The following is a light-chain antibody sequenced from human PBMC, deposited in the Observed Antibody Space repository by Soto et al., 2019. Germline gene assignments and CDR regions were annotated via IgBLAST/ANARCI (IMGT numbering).Light chain of an antibody. J-gene: IGKJ1*01. CDR3: QHYNSYSEA. Sequence: IQLTQSPSFLSASLGDRVTITCRASQGISSYLAWYQQKPGKAPKLLIYAASTLQSGVPSRFSGSGSGTEFTLTISSLQPEDFATYYCQHYNSYSEAFGQGTKVDIK. V-gene: IGKV1-9*01. CDR1: QGISSY. CDR2: AAS.